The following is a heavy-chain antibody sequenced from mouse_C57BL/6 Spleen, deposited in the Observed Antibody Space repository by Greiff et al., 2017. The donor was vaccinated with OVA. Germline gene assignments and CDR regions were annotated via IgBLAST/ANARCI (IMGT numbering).Heavy chain of an antibody. J-gene: IGHJ2*01. CDR3: TRGITTVAPFDD. CDR1: GFTFSSYA. D-gene: IGHD1-1*01. V-gene: IGHV5-9-1*02. CDR2: ISSGGDYI. Sequence: EVKLVESGEGLVKPGGSLKLSCAASGFTFSSYAMSWVRQTPEKRLEWVAYISSGGDYIYYADTVKGRFTISRDNARNTLYLQMSSLKSEDTAMYYCTRGITTVAPFDDWGQGTTLTVSS.